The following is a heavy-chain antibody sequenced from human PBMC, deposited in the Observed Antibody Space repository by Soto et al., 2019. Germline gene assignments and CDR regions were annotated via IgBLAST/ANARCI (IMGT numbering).Heavy chain of an antibody. J-gene: IGHJ3*02. D-gene: IGHD5-12*01. CDR2: ISAYNGNT. CDR3: ARELDSGYDPADAFDI. Sequence: ASVKVSCKASGYTFTSYGISWVRQAPGQGLEWMGWISAYNGNTNYAQKLQGRVTMTTDTSTSTAYMELRSLRSDDTAVYYCARELDSGYDPADAFDIWGQGTMVTVSS. V-gene: IGHV1-18*01. CDR1: GYTFTSYG.